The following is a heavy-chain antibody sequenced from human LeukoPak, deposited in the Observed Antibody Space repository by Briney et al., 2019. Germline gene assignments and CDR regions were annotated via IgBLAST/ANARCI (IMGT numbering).Heavy chain of an antibody. V-gene: IGHV3-23*01. CDR2: ISGSGGST. J-gene: IGHJ3*02. CDR3: TKDRQDLVAVAGTEAFDI. Sequence: GGSLRLSCAASGFTFSSYGMSWVRQAPGKGLEWVSAISGSGGSTYYADSVKGRFTISRDNSKNTLYLQMNSLRAEDTAVYYCTKDRQDLVAVAGTEAFDIWGQGTMVTVSS. D-gene: IGHD6-19*01. CDR1: GFTFSSYG.